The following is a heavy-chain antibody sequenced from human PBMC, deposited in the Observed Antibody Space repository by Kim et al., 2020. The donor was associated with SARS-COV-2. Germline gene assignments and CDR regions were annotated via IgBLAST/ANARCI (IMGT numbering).Heavy chain of an antibody. J-gene: IGHJ5*02. CDR3: ARRNYDILTGYYTSGGWFDP. Sequence: GESLKISCKGSGYSFTSYWISWVRQMPGKGLEWMGRIDPSDSYTNYSPSFQGHVTISADKSISTAYLQWSSLKASDTAMYYCARRNYDILTGYYTSGGWFDPWGQGTLVTVSS. CDR1: GYSFTSYW. D-gene: IGHD3-9*01. V-gene: IGHV5-10-1*01. CDR2: IDPSDSYT.